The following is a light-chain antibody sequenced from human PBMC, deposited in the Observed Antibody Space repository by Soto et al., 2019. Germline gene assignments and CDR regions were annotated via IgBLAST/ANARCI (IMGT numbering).Light chain of an antibody. J-gene: IGKJ2*02. Sequence: DVVMTQSPLSLPVPLGQPTSFYSRSSQSLVYSDGNTYLTWFQQRPGHSPRRLSYEVSNSGSGVLDQFRGSGAGTDFTLEIRMLEPDDVGIYYCMQCKHRPRNFGQGTKLAIK. CDR3: MQCKHRPRN. CDR2: EVS. V-gene: IGKV2-30*01. CDR1: QSLVYSDGNTY.